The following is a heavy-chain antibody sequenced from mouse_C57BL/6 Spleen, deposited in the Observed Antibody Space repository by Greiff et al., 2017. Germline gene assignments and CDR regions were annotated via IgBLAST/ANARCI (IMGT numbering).Heavy chain of an antibody. CDR2: IHPNSGST. CDR3: ARIYYDYDGFAY. V-gene: IGHV1-64*01. D-gene: IGHD2-4*01. Sequence: VQLQQPGAELVKPGASVKLSCKASGYTFTSYWMHWVKQRPGQGLEWIGMIHPNSGSTNYNEKFKSKATLTVDKSSSTAYMQISSLTSEDSAVYYCARIYYDYDGFAYWGQGTLVTVSA. J-gene: IGHJ3*01. CDR1: GYTFTSYW.